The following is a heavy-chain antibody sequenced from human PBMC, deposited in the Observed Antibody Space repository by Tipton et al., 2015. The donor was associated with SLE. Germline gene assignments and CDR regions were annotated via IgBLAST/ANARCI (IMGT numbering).Heavy chain of an antibody. CDR3: ALLGSLLWFSPEGY. J-gene: IGHJ4*02. CDR2: INHSGST. CDR1: GGSFSGYY. V-gene: IGHV4-34*01. D-gene: IGHD3-10*01. Sequence: LRLSCAVYGGSFSGYYWSWIRQPPGKGLEWIGEINHSGSTNYNPSLKSRVTISVDTSKNQFSLKLSSVTAADTAVYYCALLGSLLWFSPEGYWGQGTLVTVSS.